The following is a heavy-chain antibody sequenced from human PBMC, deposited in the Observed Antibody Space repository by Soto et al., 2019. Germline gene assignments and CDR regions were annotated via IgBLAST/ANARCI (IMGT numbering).Heavy chain of an antibody. Sequence: QVQLQESGPGLVKPSETLSLTCTVSGGSISSYYWSWIWQPPGKGLEWIGHIYYSGSTNYNPALMSRVTSSVDTSKNQFSLKLSSVTAEDTAVYYCARHHDSWGQGTRVTVSS. CDR1: GGSISSYY. CDR2: IYYSGST. J-gene: IGHJ4*02. CDR3: ARHHDS. V-gene: IGHV4-59*08.